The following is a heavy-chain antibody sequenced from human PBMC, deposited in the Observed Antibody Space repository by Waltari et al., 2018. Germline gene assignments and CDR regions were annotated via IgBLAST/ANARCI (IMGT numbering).Heavy chain of an antibody. CDR1: GFSLNTFGVG. V-gene: IGHV2-5*01. CDR2: IFSNDDK. CDR3: AKNGGSSWFDP. J-gene: IGHJ5*02. Sequence: QITLKESGPTLVKPTQTLTLTCTFSGFSLNTFGVGVGWIRPPPGKALEWLALIFSNDDKRYSPSLKSRLTITKDTSENQVVLTMTNVDPMDTATYYCAKNGGSSWFDPWGQGVLVTVSS. D-gene: IGHD2-15*01.